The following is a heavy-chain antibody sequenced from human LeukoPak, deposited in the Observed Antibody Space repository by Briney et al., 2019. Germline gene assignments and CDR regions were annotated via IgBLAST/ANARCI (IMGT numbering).Heavy chain of an antibody. CDR1: GFTFSSYA. CDR2: ISYDGSNK. J-gene: IGHJ4*02. CDR3: AKLRAATTTAALNY. V-gene: IGHV3-30-3*02. D-gene: IGHD4-11*01. Sequence: PGGSLRLSCAASGFTFSSYAMHWVRQAPGKGLEWVAVISYDGSNKYYADSVKGRFTISRDNSKNTLYLQMNSLRAEDTAVYYCAKLRAATTTAALNYWGQGALVTVSS.